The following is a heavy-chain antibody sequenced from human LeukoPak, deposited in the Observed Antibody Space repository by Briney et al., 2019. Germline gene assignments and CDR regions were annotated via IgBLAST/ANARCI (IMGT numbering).Heavy chain of an antibody. CDR3: ARGYYYDSSGYYNDY. CDR1: GGSLSGYY. Sequence: SETLSLTCAVYGGSLSGYYWSWIRQPPGKGLEWIGEINHSGSTNYNPSLKSRVTISVDTSKNQFSLKLSSVTAADTAVYYCARGYYYDSSGYYNDYWGQGTLVTVSS. D-gene: IGHD3-22*01. CDR2: INHSGST. V-gene: IGHV4-34*01. J-gene: IGHJ4*02.